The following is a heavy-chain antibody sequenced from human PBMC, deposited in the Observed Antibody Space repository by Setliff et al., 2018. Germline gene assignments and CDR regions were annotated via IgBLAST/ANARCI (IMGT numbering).Heavy chain of an antibody. Sequence: PGGSLRLSCAASGFTFSSYWMHWVRQVPGKGLVWVSRINGDGSSTSYADSVKGRFTISRDNAKNSLYLQMNSLGAEDTALYYCARDHRYFSDTSGYFYDQGRSAFDVWGQGTMVTVSS. CDR1: GFTFSSYW. J-gene: IGHJ3*01. V-gene: IGHV3-74*01. CDR2: INGDGSST. D-gene: IGHD3-22*01. CDR3: ARDHRYFSDTSGYFYDQGRSAFDV.